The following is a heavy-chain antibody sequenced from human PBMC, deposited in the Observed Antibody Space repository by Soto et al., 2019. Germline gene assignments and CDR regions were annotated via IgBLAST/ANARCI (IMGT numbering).Heavy chain of an antibody. V-gene: IGHV2-5*01. CDR2: VYWNEDK. CDR1: GISLSTSGVG. CDR3: ARGLATLPVFAFDI. Sequence: QITLKGSGPTLVKPTQTLTLTCTLSGISLSTSGVGLGWIRQTPGKALEWLALVYWNEDKHYSPSLKSRLTITKDTPKNQASLTMTNMDPVDTATYYCARGLATLPVFAFDIWGQGTVVTVSS. J-gene: IGHJ3*02. D-gene: IGHD1-1*01.